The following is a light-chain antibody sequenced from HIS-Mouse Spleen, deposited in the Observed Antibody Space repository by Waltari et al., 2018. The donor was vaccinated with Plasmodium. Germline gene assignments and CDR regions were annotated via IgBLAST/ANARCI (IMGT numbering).Light chain of an antibody. V-gene: IGLV1-44*01. Sequence: QSVLTQPPSASGTPGPRVTISCSGSISSIGSNTVNWYKQLPGTAPKLLIFSNNQRPPGVPDRFSGSKSGTSASLAISGLQSEDEADYYCAAWDDSLNGVVFAGGTKLTVL. J-gene: IGLJ2*01. CDR3: AAWDDSLNGVV. CDR2: SNN. CDR1: ISSIGSNT.